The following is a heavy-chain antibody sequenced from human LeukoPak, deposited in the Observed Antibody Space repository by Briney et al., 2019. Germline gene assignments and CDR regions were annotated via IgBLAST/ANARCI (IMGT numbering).Heavy chain of an antibody. V-gene: IGHV1-69*02. D-gene: IGHD2-15*01. J-gene: IGHJ4*02. Sequence: SVKVSCKASGGNFSSYTISWVRQAPGQGLEWMGSIIPILGIANYAQKFQGRVTITADKSTSTAYMELSSLRSEDTAVYYCGRAVVATMPHFDYWGQGTLVTVSS. CDR3: GRAVVATMPHFDY. CDR2: IIPILGIA. CDR1: GGNFSSYT.